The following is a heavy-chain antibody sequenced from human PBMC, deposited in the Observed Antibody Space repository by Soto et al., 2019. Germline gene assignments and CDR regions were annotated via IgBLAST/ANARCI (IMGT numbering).Heavy chain of an antibody. D-gene: IGHD3-16*01. V-gene: IGHV1-18*01. CDR3: ARVRFGDPFDF. CDR1: VCRFTTYG. J-gene: IGHJ4*02. CDR2: FNPDNQNT. Sequence: ASVKVSCNVSVCRFTTYGINWVRQAPGQGLEWVGWFNPDNQNTNYAQKFQDRVSLTTDSSTNTAYMELRDLRSDDTAVYYCARVRFGDPFDFWGQGSLVTVSS.